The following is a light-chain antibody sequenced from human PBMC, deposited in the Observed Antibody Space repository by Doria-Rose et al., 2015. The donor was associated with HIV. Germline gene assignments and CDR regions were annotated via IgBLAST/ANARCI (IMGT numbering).Light chain of an antibody. V-gene: IGLV3-1*01. J-gene: IGLJ2*01. Sequence: SYELTQLPSLSVSPGQTASITYSGDKLGDKYACWYQQKSGQSPVLVIYQDNKRPSGIPERFSGSNSGNTATLTISGTQAMDEADYYCQAWDSTTVVFGGGTKLTVL. CDR3: QAWDSTTVV. CDR1: KLGDKY. CDR2: QDN.